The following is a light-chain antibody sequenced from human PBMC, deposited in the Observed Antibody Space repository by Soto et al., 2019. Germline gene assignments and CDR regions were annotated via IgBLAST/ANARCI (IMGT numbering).Light chain of an antibody. J-gene: IGKJ1*01. CDR3: QHYNSYSEA. Sequence: DIHMTQSPSTLSGSVNDRVTITCRASQTISSWLAWYQQKPGKAPKLLIYKASTLKSGVPSRFSGSGSGTEFTLTISSLQPDDFATYYCQHYNSYSEAFGQGTKVDIK. CDR1: QTISSW. CDR2: KAS. V-gene: IGKV1-5*03.